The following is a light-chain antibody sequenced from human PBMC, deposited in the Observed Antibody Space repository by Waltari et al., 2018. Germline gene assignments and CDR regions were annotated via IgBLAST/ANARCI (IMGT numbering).Light chain of an antibody. CDR1: QSVSDS. V-gene: IGKV3-11*01. CDR2: DAS. CDR3: QQYDKWPYT. J-gene: IGKJ2*01. Sequence: EIVLTQSPATLSLSPGERATLSCRASQSVSDSLDWYQHKPGQAPRLLVYDASNRATGVPARFSGSGSGTHFTLTISSLEPADFAVYYCQQYDKWPYTFGQGTKLEIK.